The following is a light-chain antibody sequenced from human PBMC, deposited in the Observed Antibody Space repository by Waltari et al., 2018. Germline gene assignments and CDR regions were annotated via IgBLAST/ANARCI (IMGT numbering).Light chain of an antibody. CDR1: QSVNNS. V-gene: IGKV3-15*01. Sequence: EIVMTQSPATLSVSPGERATLPCRASQSVNNSLAWYQKKPGQAPRLRIYGASTRATGRPARFSGSGSGTVFTLTISSLHSEDFAVYYCQHYNNWPPMYTFGQGTKLEIK. CDR3: QHYNNWPPMYT. J-gene: IGKJ2*01. CDR2: GAS.